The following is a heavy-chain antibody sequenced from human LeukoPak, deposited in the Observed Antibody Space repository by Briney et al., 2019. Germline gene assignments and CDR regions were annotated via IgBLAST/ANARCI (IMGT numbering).Heavy chain of an antibody. D-gene: IGHD2-21*01. CDR2: IIPIFGTA. V-gene: IGHV1-69*13. CDR1: VGTFSSYA. Sequence: ASVKVSCKASVGTFSSYAISWVRQAPGQGLEWMGGIIPIFGTANYAQKFQGRVTITADESTSTAYMELSSLRSEDTAVYYCARSRSNIVVVIAIGVYAFDIWGQGTMVTVSS. CDR3: ARSRSNIVVVIAIGVYAFDI. J-gene: IGHJ3*02.